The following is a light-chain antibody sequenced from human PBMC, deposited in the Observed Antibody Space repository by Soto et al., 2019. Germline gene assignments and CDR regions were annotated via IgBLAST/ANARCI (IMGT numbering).Light chain of an antibody. CDR2: RNT. Sequence: QSVLTQPPSASGTPGQRVTISCSGSNSSIGTNTVNWYQQVPGTAPKLLIYRNTQRPSGVPGRFSGSKSGTSASLAISGLQSDDEADYYCSSHTTTSSALQVFGTGTKLTVL. J-gene: IGLJ1*01. CDR1: NSSIGTNT. CDR3: SSHTTTSSALQV. V-gene: IGLV1-44*01.